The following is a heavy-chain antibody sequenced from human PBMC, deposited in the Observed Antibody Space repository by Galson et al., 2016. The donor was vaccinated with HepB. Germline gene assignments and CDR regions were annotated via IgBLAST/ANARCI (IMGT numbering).Heavy chain of an antibody. CDR2: ISSSSAHI. V-gene: IGHV3-21*03. Sequence: SLRLSCAASGFSFSNFGTNWVRQAPGKGLEWVSSISSSSAHIYYTDSVKGRLTISRDNAKNSLYLQLDSLRAEDSGVYYCARGFLQRTLDLWGQGTLISVSS. CDR1: GFSFSNFG. J-gene: IGHJ4*02. CDR3: ARGFLQRTLDL. D-gene: IGHD2/OR15-2a*01.